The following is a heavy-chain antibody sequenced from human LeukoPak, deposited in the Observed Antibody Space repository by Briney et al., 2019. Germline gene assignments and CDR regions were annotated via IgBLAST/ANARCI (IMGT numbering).Heavy chain of an antibody. CDR1: GGTFSSYA. CDR2: IIPIFGTA. J-gene: IGHJ5*02. Sequence: GSSVKVSCKASGGTFSSYAIGWVRQAPGQGLEWMGGIIPIFGTANYAQKFQGRVTITADESTSTAYMELSSLRSEDTAVYYRARDRGDIVLMVYGNNWFDPWGQGTLVTVSS. V-gene: IGHV1-69*01. CDR3: ARDRGDIVLMVYGNNWFDP. D-gene: IGHD2-8*01.